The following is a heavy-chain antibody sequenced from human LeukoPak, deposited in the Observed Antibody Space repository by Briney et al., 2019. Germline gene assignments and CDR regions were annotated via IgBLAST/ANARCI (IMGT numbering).Heavy chain of an antibody. CDR1: GGSISSGDYY. D-gene: IGHD3-16*02. CDR3: ARAVGYDYIWGSYRPHYFDY. Sequence: PSETLSLTCTVSGGSISSGDYYWSCIRQHPGKGLEWIGYIYYSGSTYYNPSLKSRVTISVDTSKNQFSLKLSSVTAADTAVYYCARAVGYDYIWGSYRPHYFDYWGQGTLVTVSS. J-gene: IGHJ4*02. V-gene: IGHV4-31*03. CDR2: IYYSGST.